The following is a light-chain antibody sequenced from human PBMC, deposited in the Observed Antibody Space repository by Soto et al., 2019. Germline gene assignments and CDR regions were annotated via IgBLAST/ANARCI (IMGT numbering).Light chain of an antibody. V-gene: IGKV1-39*01. CDR2: AAS. CDR3: QQSYTTLFT. CDR1: QSISNY. Sequence: DIQMTQSPSSLSASVGDRVTITCRASQSISNYLYWYLQKPGKAPNLLIYAASSLQSGVPSRFSGSGSGTNFTLTISSLQPEDIATYYCQQSYTTLFTFGPGTKVDIK. J-gene: IGKJ3*01.